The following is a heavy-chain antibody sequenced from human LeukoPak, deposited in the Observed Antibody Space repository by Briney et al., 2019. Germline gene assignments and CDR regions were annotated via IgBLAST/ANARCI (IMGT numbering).Heavy chain of an antibody. V-gene: IGHV3-73*01. CDR1: GFTFSGSA. CDR3: ARSYVSGSYYNPGDV. J-gene: IGHJ6*04. CDR2: IRSKANSYAT. D-gene: IGHD3-10*01. Sequence: GGSLRLSCAASGFTFSGSAMHWVRQASGKGLEWVVRIRSKANSYATAYAASVKGRFTTSRDDSKHTAYLQMNSLKTEDTAVYYCARSYVSGSYYNPGDVWGKGTTVTVSS.